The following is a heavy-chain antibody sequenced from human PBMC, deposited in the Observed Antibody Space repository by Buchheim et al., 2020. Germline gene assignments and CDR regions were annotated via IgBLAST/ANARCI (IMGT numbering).Heavy chain of an antibody. CDR3: AKAALVDEYYYYGMDV. J-gene: IGHJ6*02. V-gene: IGHV3-30*18. D-gene: IGHD6-6*01. CDR1: GFTFSSYG. Sequence: QVQLMESGGGVVQPGRSLRLSCAASGFTFSSYGMHWVRQAPGKGLEWVAVISYDGSNKYYADSVKGRFTISRDNSKNTLYLQMNSLRAEDTAVYYCAKAALVDEYYYYGMDVWGQGTT. CDR2: ISYDGSNK.